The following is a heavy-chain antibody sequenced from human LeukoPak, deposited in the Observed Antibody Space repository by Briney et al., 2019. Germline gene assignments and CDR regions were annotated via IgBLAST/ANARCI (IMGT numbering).Heavy chain of an antibody. D-gene: IGHD3-16*01. J-gene: IGHJ5*02. CDR2: VFYSGST. CDR1: GDSMNSSRYY. V-gene: IGHV4-39*01. CDR3: ARRTVRLGEFSFYSWFDP. Sequence: PSETLSLTRTVSGDSMNSSRYYWGWLRQTPGKGPEWIGNVFYSGSTYYNPSLEGRVSVSVDTSKNQFFLRLASVTASDTAVYYCARRTVRLGEFSFYSWFDPWGQGMLVTVSS.